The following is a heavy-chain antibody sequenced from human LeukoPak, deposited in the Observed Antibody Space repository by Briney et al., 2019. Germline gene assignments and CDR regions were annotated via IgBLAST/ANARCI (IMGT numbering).Heavy chain of an antibody. CDR3: ARAGKARPKAYYYYGMDV. V-gene: IGHV1-8*01. CDR1: GYTFTSYD. Sequence: ASVKVSRKASGYTFTSYDINWVRQATGQGLEWMGWMNPNSGNTGYAQKFQGRVTMTRNTSISTAYMELSSLRSEDTAVYYCARAGKARPKAYYYYGMDVWGQGTTVTVSS. D-gene: IGHD5-12*01. CDR2: MNPNSGNT. J-gene: IGHJ6*02.